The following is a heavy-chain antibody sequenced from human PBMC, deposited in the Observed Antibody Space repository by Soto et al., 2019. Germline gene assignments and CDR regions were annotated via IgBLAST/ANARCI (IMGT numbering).Heavy chain of an antibody. V-gene: IGHV1-8*01. Sequence: QVQLVQSGAEVKKPGASVKVSCKASGYTFTNYEINWVRQATGQGLEWMGWMNPGSGNTGYAHKFQGRVTMTRNISISTAYLVLSRLGSDYTAIYYCARMAASGSLNWFDPWGLGTLVTVSS. CDR3: ARMAASGSLNWFDP. CDR1: GYTFTNYE. J-gene: IGHJ5*02. CDR2: MNPGSGNT. D-gene: IGHD3-10*01.